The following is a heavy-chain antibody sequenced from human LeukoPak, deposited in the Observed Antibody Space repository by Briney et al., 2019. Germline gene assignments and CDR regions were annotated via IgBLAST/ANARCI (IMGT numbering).Heavy chain of an antibody. Sequence: SETLSLTCTVSGGSISSYYWSWIRQPAGKGLEWIGRIYTSGSTNYNPSFKSRVTMSVDTSKNQFSLKLSSVTAADTAVYYCARDSGYSGYDYTAVAGTWWFDPWGQGTLVTVSS. V-gene: IGHV4-4*07. CDR1: GGSISSYY. J-gene: IGHJ5*02. CDR2: IYTSGST. D-gene: IGHD5-12*01. CDR3: ARDSGYSGYDYTAVAGTWWFDP.